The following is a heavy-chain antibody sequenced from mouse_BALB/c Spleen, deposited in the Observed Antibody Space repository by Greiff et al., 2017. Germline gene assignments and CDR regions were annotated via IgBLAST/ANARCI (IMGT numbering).Heavy chain of an antibody. Sequence: EVKLMESGPSLVKPSQTLSLTCSVTGDSITSGYWNWIRKFPGNKLEYMGYISYSGSTYYNPSLKSRISITRDTSKNQYYLQLNSVTTEDTATYYGARDGVLRPYWYFDVWGAGTTVTVSS. V-gene: IGHV3-8*02. CDR1: GDSITSGY. CDR2: ISYSGST. CDR3: ARDGVLRPYWYFDV. J-gene: IGHJ1*01. D-gene: IGHD1-2*01.